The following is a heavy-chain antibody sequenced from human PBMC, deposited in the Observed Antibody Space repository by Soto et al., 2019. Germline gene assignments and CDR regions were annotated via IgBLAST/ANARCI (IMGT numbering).Heavy chain of an antibody. CDR2: ISGSGGST. CDR3: AKEGPALTTYYYYGMDV. D-gene: IGHD1-1*01. CDR1: GSTFSGYA. Sequence: GGSLRLSCAASGSTFSGYAMSWVRQAPGKGLEWVSAISGSGGSTFYADSVKGRFTISRDNSKSTLFLQMNSLRAEDTAVYYCAKEGPALTTYYYYGMDVWGQGTTVTVSS. V-gene: IGHV3-23*01. J-gene: IGHJ6*02.